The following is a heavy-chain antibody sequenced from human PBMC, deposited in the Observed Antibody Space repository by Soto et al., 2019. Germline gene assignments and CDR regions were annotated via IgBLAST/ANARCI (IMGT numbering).Heavy chain of an antibody. CDR2: IYATGTT. CDR1: GASISGFY. D-gene: IGHD1-1*01. V-gene: IGHV4-4*07. Sequence: XETLSLTCTVSGASISGFYWSWIRKSAGKGLEWIGRIYATGTTDYNPSLKSRVMMSVDTSKKQFSLKLRSVTAADTAVYYCVRDGTKTLRDWFDLWGQGIPVTVSS. J-gene: IGHJ5*02. CDR3: VRDGTKTLRDWFDL.